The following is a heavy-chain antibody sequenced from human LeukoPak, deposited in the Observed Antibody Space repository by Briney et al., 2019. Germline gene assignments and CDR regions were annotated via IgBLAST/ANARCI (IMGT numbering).Heavy chain of an antibody. CDR1: GYSFTSYW. D-gene: IGHD2-15*01. V-gene: IGHV5-51*01. Sequence: GESLKISCKGSGYSFTSYWIGWVRQMPGKGLEWMGIIYPGDSDTRYSPSFQGQVTISADKSISTAYLQWSSLKASDTAMYYCARSPKDCSGGSCYRSGWFDPWGQGTLVTVSS. CDR2: IYPGDSDT. CDR3: ARSPKDCSGGSCYRSGWFDP. J-gene: IGHJ5*02.